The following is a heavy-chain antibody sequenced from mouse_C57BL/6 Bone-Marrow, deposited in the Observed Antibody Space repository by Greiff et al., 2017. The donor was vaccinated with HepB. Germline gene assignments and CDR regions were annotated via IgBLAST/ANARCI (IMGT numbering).Heavy chain of an antibody. D-gene: IGHD1-1*01. CDR2: IRSKSNNYAT. V-gene: IGHV10-1*01. Sequence: EVKLVESGGGLVQPKGSLKLSCAASGFSFNTYAMNWVRQAPGKGLEWVARIRSKSNNYATYYADSVKDRFTISRDDSESMLYLQMNNLKTEDTAMYYCVRHTVVAGYWYFDVWGTGTTVTVSS. CDR1: GFSFNTYA. J-gene: IGHJ1*03. CDR3: VRHTVVAGYWYFDV.